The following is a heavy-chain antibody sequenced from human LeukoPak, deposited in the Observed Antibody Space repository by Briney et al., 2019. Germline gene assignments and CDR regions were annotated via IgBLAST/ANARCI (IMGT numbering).Heavy chain of an antibody. Sequence: GASVKVSCKASGYTFTSYGISWVRQAPGQGLEWMGCIGAYNGNTNYAQKFQGTVTMTTDTSTSTAYMEVRSLRSDDTAVYYCARAGSNSNYPSEIRFDPWGQGTLVTVSS. CDR1: GYTFTSYG. D-gene: IGHD4-11*01. V-gene: IGHV1-18*01. J-gene: IGHJ5*02. CDR3: ARAGSNSNYPSEIRFDP. CDR2: IGAYNGNT.